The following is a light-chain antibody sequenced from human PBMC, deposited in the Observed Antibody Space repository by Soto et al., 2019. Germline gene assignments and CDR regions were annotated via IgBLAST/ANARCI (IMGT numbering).Light chain of an antibody. CDR3: SSYAGNNLLV. V-gene: IGLV2-8*01. CDR2: EVN. J-gene: IGLJ2*01. Sequence: QSALTQPPSASGSPGQSVTISCTGTSSDVGGYHYVSWYQQHPGKAPRLMIYEVNKRPSGVPYRFSGSKSGNTASLTVSGLQADDEAVYYCSSYAGNNLLVFGGGTKVTVL. CDR1: SSDVGGYHY.